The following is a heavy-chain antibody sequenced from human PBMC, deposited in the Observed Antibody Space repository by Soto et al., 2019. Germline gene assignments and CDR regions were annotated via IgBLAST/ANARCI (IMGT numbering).Heavy chain of an antibody. V-gene: IGHV3-73*01. CDR1: GFTFSGSA. Sequence: EVQLLESGGGLVQPGGSLRLSCAASGFTFSGSAMHWVRQASGKGLEWVGRIRSKANSYATAYAASVKGRFTISRDDSKNTAYLQMNSLKTEDTAVYYCTRHLPHDIYYWYFDLWGRGTLVTVSS. CDR3: TRHLPHDIYYWYFDL. D-gene: IGHD3-9*01. CDR2: IRSKANSYAT. J-gene: IGHJ2*01.